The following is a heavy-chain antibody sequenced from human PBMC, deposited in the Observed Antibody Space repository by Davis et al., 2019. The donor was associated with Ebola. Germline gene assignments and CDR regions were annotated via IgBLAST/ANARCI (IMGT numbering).Heavy chain of an antibody. J-gene: IGHJ4*02. CDR1: AFSVKDVW. D-gene: IGHD6-13*01. CDR3: TTDRGIAIRPLFDS. CDR2: IKSSRDGGTT. Sequence: GESLEISCTASAFSVKDVWMGWVRQAPGKGLEWVARIKSSRDGGTTDHAAPVRGRFSISRDESRNTVYLQMNSLRIEDTAVYFCTTDRGIAIRPLFDSWGQGTLVTVSS. V-gene: IGHV3-15*01.